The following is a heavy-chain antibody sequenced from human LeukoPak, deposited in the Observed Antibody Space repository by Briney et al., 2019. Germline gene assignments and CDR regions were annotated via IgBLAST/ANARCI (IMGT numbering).Heavy chain of an antibody. V-gene: IGHV5-51*01. CDR1: GYRVTRYW. J-gene: IGHJ4*02. D-gene: IGHD3-22*01. CDR2: IFPGDSDT. CDR3: ARRLTYDSRAYYCLDY. Sequence: GESLKISCKGSGYRVTRYWIAWVRQKPGKNLEWMGIIFPGDSDTRYSPYFQGQVTISADKSISTAYLQWSSLKASDTAMYYCARRLTYDSRAYYCLDYWGQGTLVTVSS.